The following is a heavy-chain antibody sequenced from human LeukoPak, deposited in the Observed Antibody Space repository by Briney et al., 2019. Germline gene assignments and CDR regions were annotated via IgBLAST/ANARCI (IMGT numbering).Heavy chain of an antibody. J-gene: IGHJ2*01. CDR3: AKDRVNWYFDL. CDR2: ISGSGGNT. CDR1: GLTFSSYA. Sequence: GGSLRLSCAASGLTFSSYAMVWVRQAPGTGLEWVSTISGSGGNTFYADSVKGRFTISRDNSKNTLYLQMNSLRAEDTAVYYCAKDRVNWYFDLWGRGTLVTVSS. V-gene: IGHV3-23*01. D-gene: IGHD3-10*01.